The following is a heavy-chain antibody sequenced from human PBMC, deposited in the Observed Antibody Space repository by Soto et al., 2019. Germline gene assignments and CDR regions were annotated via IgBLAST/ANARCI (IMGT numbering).Heavy chain of an antibody. CDR2: IYYSGST. Sequence: PSETLSLTCTVSGGSISSGDYDWSWIRQPPGKGLEWIAYIYYSGSTYYDPSLNSRFTISVDTSKNQFSLKLSSVTAADTAVYYCAITNYDHSSCYYTFDYWGQRTLVTVSS. J-gene: IGHJ4*02. V-gene: IGHV4-30-4*01. CDR1: GGSISSGDYD. CDR3: AITNYDHSSCYYTFDY. D-gene: IGHD3-22*01.